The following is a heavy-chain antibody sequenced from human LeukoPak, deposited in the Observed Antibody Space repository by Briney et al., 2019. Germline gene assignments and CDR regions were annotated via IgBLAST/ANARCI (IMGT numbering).Heavy chain of an antibody. CDR1: GGSISSGDYY. J-gene: IGHJ5*02. Sequence: SETLSLTCTVSGGSISSGDYYWSWIRQPPGKGLEWIGYIYYSGSTNYSPSLKSRVATSIDTSKNQFSLKLNSVTATDTAVYYCAREIAVTGTLGFDPWGQGTLVTVSS. CDR2: IYYSGST. V-gene: IGHV4-30-4*01. D-gene: IGHD6-19*01. CDR3: AREIAVTGTLGFDP.